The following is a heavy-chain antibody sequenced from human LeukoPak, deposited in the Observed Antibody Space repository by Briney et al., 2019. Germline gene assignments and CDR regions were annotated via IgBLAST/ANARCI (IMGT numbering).Heavy chain of an antibody. Sequence: SKTLSLTCTVSGGSISSDNYSWSWIRQPAGKGLEWIGRVYTSGSTNYNPSLKSRVTISVDTSKKQFSLKLSSVTAADTAVYYCACLTMADAFDIWGQGTMVTVSS. J-gene: IGHJ3*02. D-gene: IGHD3-10*01. CDR2: VYTSGST. CDR1: GGSISSDNYS. CDR3: ACLTMADAFDI. V-gene: IGHV4-61*02.